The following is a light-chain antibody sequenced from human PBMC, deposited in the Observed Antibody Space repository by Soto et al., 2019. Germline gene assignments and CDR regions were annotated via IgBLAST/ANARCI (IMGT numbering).Light chain of an antibody. V-gene: IGKV3-11*01. J-gene: IGKJ3*01. CDR1: QSVSSY. CDR3: QQRSNWPPEVT. Sequence: EIVLTQSPATLSLSPGERATLSCRASQSVSSYLAWYQQKPGQAPRLLIYDASNRATGIPARFSGSGSGTDLTLTISSLEPEDFEVYYCQQRSNWPPEVTFGPGTKVDIK. CDR2: DAS.